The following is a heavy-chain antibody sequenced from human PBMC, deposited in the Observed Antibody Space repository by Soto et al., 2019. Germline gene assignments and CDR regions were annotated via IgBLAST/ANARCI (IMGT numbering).Heavy chain of an antibody. CDR2: IIPIFGTA. J-gene: IGHJ5*02. D-gene: IGHD4-17*01. V-gene: IGHV1-69*01. CDR3: ARWGGQLEYGDYIGWFDP. CDR1: GGTFSSYA. Sequence: QVQLVQSGAEVKKPGSSVKVSCKASGGTFSSYAISWVRQAPGQGLEWMGGIIPIFGTANYAQKFQGRVTITAEESTSTAYMELSSLRSEETAVYYCARWGGQLEYGDYIGWFDPWGQGTLVTVSS.